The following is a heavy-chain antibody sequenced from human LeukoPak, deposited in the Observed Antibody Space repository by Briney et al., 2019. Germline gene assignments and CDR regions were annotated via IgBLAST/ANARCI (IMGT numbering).Heavy chain of an antibody. D-gene: IGHD2-21*02. CDR2: FDPEDGET. V-gene: IGHV1-24*01. CDR1: GYTLTELS. Sequence: ASVKVSCKVSGYTLTELSMHWVRQAPGKGLEWMGGFDPEDGETIYAQKFQGRVTMTEDTSTDTAYMELSSLRSEDTAVYYCATGGPYCGGDCYPPYSFDYWGQGTLVTVSS. CDR3: ATGGPYCGGDCYPPYSFDY. J-gene: IGHJ4*02.